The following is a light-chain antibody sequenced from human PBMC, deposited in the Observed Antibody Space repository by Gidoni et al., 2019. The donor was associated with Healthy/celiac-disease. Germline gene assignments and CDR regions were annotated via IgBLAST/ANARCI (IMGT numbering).Light chain of an antibody. CDR3: SSYTSSSHVV. CDR2: DVS. CDR1: SSDVGGYIY. V-gene: IGLV2-14*01. J-gene: IGLJ2*01. Sequence: SAMTQPDAVSGSPGKSITISCPGTSSDVGGYIYVSWYQQHPGKAPTLMIYDVSNRPSGVSNRFSVSKSGNTASLTISVLQAEDEASYYCSSYTSSSHVVFGGGTKLTVL.